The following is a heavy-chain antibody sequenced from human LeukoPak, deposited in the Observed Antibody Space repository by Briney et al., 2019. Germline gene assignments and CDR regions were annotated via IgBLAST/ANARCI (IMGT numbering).Heavy chain of an antibody. CDR3: AELGITMIGGV. V-gene: IGHV3-48*03. CDR2: ISSSGSTI. J-gene: IGHJ6*04. D-gene: IGHD3-10*02. Sequence: GSLRXSCAASGFTXSSYEMNWVRQAPGKGLEWVSYISSSGSTIYYADSVKGRFTISRDNAKNSLYLQMNSLRAEDTAVYYCAELGITMIGGVWGKGTTVTISS. CDR1: GFTXSSYE.